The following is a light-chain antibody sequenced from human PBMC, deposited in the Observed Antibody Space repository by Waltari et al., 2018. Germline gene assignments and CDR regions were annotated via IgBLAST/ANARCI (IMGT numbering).Light chain of an antibody. CDR3: MQGTHWPPIT. Sequence: DVVVTHSPLSLPATLGQPASISCRSSQSLVHSDGNTYLNWFQQRPGQSPRRLIYKVSNRDSGVPDRFSGSGSGTDFTLKISRVEAEDVGIYYCMQGTHWPPITFGQGTRLEIK. J-gene: IGKJ5*01. CDR2: KVS. V-gene: IGKV2-30*02. CDR1: QSLVHSDGNTY.